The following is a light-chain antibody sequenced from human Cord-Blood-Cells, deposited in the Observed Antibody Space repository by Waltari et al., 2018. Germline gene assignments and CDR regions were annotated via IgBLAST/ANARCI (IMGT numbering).Light chain of an antibody. CDR2: DAS. CDR1: QSVSSY. Sequence: EIVLTQSPATLSLSPGERATRSCRASQSVSSYLAWYQQKPGQAPRLLIYDASNRATGIPARFSGSGSGTDFTLTISSLEPDDFAVYYCQQRSNWPLLTFGGGTKVEIK. V-gene: IGKV3-11*01. CDR3: QQRSNWPLLT. J-gene: IGKJ4*01.